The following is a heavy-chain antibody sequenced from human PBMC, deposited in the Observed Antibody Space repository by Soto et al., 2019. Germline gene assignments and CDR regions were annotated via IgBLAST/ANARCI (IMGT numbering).Heavy chain of an antibody. V-gene: IGHV3-30-3*01. CDR1: GFTFSSYS. J-gene: IGHJ4*02. D-gene: IGHD1-26*01. CDR2: ISYDGSNK. Sequence: QVQLVESGGGVVQPGTSLRLSCAASGFTFSSYSMHWVRQAPGKGLEWVAVISYDGSNKFYADSVKGRFTISRDNSKNTLYLQMNSLRAEDTAMYYCARELTTVGARLAYWGQGTLVTVSS. CDR3: ARELTTVGARLAY.